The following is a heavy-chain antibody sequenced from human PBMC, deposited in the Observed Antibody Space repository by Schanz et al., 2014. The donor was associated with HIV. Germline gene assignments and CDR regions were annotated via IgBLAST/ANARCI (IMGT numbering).Heavy chain of an antibody. CDR1: GFTFSSYA. CDR2: IKQDGSEK. D-gene: IGHD5-18*01. V-gene: IGHV3-7*01. CDR3: AREGATGYITY. Sequence: VQLVESGGGLVQPGGSLRLSCTASGFTFSSYAMSWVRQAPGKGLEWVANIKQDGSEKYYVDSVKGRFTISRDNPKTSLYLQMSSLRAEDTAVYYCAREGATGYITYWGQGTLVTVSS. J-gene: IGHJ4*02.